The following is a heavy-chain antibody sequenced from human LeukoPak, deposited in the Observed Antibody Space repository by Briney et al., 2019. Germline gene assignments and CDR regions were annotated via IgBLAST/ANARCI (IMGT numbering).Heavy chain of an antibody. Sequence: GGSLRLSCAASGFTFSSYAMSWGRQAPGRGWEGCPPFINIGGSTYYADSVKGRFTISRDNSKNTLYLQMSSLRAEDTAIHYCAKVPYSDYGSGRPPFMDVWGQGTTVAVSS. J-gene: IGHJ6*02. CDR1: GFTFSSYA. CDR2: FINIGGST. D-gene: IGHD3-10*01. CDR3: AKVPYSDYGSGRPPFMDV. V-gene: IGHV3-23*01.